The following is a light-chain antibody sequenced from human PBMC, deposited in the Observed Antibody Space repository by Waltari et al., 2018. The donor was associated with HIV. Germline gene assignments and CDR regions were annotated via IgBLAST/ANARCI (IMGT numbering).Light chain of an antibody. V-gene: IGLV2-23*02. Sequence: QSALTQPASVSGSPGQSITISCTGTSSDVGSYNLVSWYQQHPGKAPKVMIYEVNKRPSGVSNRFSGYKSGNTASLTISGLQTEDEAEYYCCSHAGSSIYFVFGTGTKVTVL. CDR2: EVN. CDR1: SSDVGSYNL. J-gene: IGLJ1*01. CDR3: CSHAGSSIYFV.